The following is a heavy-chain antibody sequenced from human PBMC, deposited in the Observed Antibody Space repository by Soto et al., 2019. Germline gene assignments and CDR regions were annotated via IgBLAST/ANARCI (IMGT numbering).Heavy chain of an antibody. V-gene: IGHV3-49*04. CDR1: GFTFSNYD. CDR2: IRSKAYGGTT. Sequence: SLRLSCAASGFTFSNYDINWVRQAPGKGLEWVGFIRSKAYGGTTEYAASVKGRFTISRDDSKSIAYLQMNSLKTEDTAVYYCTRVGYDFWSGYYPYYFDYWGQGTLVTVSS. J-gene: IGHJ4*02. CDR3: TRVGYDFWSGYYPYYFDY. D-gene: IGHD3-3*01.